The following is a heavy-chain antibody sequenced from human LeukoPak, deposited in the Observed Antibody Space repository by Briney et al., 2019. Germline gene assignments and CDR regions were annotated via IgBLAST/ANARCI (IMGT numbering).Heavy chain of an antibody. J-gene: IGHJ4*02. Sequence: APVKSSCTASGYTFIRYYMHWVRQTPGQGLEWMGIINPSGGSTSYAQKFQGRVTMTRDTSTSTVYMELSRLRSEDTAVYYCARGDYGDRIDYWGQGTMVSVSS. CDR1: GYTFIRYY. CDR3: ARGDYGDRIDY. CDR2: INPSGGST. D-gene: IGHD4-17*01. V-gene: IGHV1-46*01.